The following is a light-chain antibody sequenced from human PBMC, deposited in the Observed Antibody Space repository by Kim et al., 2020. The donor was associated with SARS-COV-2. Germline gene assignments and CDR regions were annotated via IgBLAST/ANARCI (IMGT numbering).Light chain of an antibody. V-gene: IGLV2-23*02. CDR2: EVS. CDR1: NSDVGSYNL. CDR3: CSYAGSSTLV. J-gene: IGLJ2*01. Sequence: GQSFNISCTGTNSDVGSYNLVSWYQQHPVKAPKLRIYEVSKRPSGVSSRFSGSKSGNTASLTISGLQAEDEADYYCCSYAGSSTLVFGGGTQLTVL.